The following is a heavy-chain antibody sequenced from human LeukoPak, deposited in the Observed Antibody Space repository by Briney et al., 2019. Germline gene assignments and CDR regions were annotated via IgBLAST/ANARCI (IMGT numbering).Heavy chain of an antibody. Sequence: GGSLRLSCAASGFTFNSYAMSWVRQAPEKGLEWVATIGGSGGGTYYADSVKGRFTISRDDSKNTLYLQMNSLRAEDTAVYYCAKDLGRYRNNYFDYWGQGTLVTVSS. CDR2: IGGSGGGT. CDR1: GFTFNSYA. D-gene: IGHD1-26*01. J-gene: IGHJ4*02. V-gene: IGHV3-23*01. CDR3: AKDLGRYRNNYFDY.